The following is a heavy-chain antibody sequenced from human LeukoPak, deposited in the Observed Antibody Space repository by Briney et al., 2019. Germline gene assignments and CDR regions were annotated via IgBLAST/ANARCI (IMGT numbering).Heavy chain of an antibody. CDR2: IQSKTYSEGT. Sequence: GGSLRLSCTPSGLSFGDYGMSWVRQAPGKWLEWVSFIQSKTYSEGTMYAASVRGRFTISRDDSRSTAYLQMNSLKTEDTAVYYCTASDHLYCSSSSCHFDYWGQGTLVTVAS. CDR1: GLSFGDYG. V-gene: IGHV3-49*04. CDR3: TASDHLYCSSSSCHFDY. J-gene: IGHJ4*02. D-gene: IGHD2-2*01.